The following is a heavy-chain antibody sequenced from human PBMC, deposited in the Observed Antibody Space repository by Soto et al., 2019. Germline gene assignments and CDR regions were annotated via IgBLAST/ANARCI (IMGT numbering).Heavy chain of an antibody. CDR3: ARDAFRDGYAY. CDR2: IIPIFGTA. D-gene: IGHD5-12*01. J-gene: IGHJ4*02. V-gene: IGHV1-69*01. Sequence: QVQLVQSGAEVKKPGYSVKVSCKASGGTFSSYAIFWVRQAPGQGLEWMGGIIPIFGTAKYAQKFQGRVTITADEATTTAYMELSSLRAEDTAVYYCARDAFRDGYAYWGQGALVNVSS. CDR1: GGTFSSYA.